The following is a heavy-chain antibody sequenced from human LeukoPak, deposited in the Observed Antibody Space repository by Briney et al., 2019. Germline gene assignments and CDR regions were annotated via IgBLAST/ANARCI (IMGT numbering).Heavy chain of an antibody. CDR1: GGSISSYY. J-gene: IGHJ5*02. V-gene: IGHV4-4*07. Sequence: SETLSLTCTVSGGSISSYYWSWIRQPAGKGLEWIGRIYTSGSTNYNPSLKSRVTMSVDTSKNQFSLKLSSVTAADTAVYYCARWDTILARNWFDPCGQGTLVTVSS. CDR2: IYTSGST. CDR3: ARWDTILARNWFDP. D-gene: IGHD3-3*01.